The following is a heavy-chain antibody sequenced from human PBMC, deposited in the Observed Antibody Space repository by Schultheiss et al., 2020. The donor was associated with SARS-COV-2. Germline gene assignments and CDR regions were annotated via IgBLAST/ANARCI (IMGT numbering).Heavy chain of an antibody. CDR2: IYTSGST. J-gene: IGHJ6*04. CDR3: ARDPASGYPPDV. Sequence: SETLSLTCTVSGGSISSGSYYWSWIRQPAGKGLDWIGRIYTSGSTDYNPSLKSRVTISMDTSKNQFSLKLSSVTAADTAMYYCARDPASGYPPDVWGKGTTVTVSS. CDR1: GGSISSGSYY. V-gene: IGHV4-61*02. D-gene: IGHD5-12*01.